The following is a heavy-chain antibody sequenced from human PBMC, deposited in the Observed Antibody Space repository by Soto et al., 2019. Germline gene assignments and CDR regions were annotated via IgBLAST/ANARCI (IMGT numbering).Heavy chain of an antibody. J-gene: IGHJ4*02. V-gene: IGHV3-33*01. CDR2: IWYDGSNK. D-gene: IGHD4-4*01. Sequence: GGSLRLSCAASGFTFSSYGMHWVRQAPGKGLEWVAVIWYDGSNKYYVDSVKGRFTISRDNSKNTLYLQMNSLRAEDTAVYYCARDSYVTTVTPQSYFDYWGQGTLVTVSS. CDR3: ARDSYVTTVTPQSYFDY. CDR1: GFTFSSYG.